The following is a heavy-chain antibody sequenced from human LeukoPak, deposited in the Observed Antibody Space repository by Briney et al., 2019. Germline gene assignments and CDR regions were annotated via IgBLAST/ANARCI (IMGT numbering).Heavy chain of an antibody. J-gene: IGHJ4*02. CDR1: GFTFSSYA. V-gene: IGHV3-23*01. CDR3: AKDDYYDSSGYWDY. Sequence: PGGSLRLSCAASGFTFSSYAMSWVRQAPGKGLEWVSAISGSGGSTYYADSVKGRFTISRDNSKNTLYLQMNSLRAEDTAVYYCAKDDYYDSSGYWDYWGQGTLVTVSS. D-gene: IGHD3-22*01. CDR2: ISGSGGST.